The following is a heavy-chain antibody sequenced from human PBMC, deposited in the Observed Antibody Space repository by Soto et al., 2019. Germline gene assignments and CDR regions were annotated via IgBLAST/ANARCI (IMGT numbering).Heavy chain of an antibody. J-gene: IGHJ3*02. Sequence: GGSLRLSCAASGFTFSDYYMSWIRQAPGKGLEWVSYISSSGSTIYYADSVKGRFTISRDNAKNSLYLQMNSLRAEDTAVYYCARVIYYYDSSGPPLAFDIWGQGTMVTVSS. V-gene: IGHV3-11*01. CDR1: GFTFSDYY. CDR3: ARVIYYYDSSGPPLAFDI. CDR2: ISSSGSTI. D-gene: IGHD3-22*01.